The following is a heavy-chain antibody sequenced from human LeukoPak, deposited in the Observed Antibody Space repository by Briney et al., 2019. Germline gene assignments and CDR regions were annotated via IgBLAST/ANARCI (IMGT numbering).Heavy chain of an antibody. J-gene: IGHJ4*02. Sequence: VASVKVSCKASGGTFSSYAISWVRQAPGQGLEWMGGIIPIFGTANYAQKFQGRVTITTDESTSTAYMELSSLRSEDTAVYSCARDGYNFLDYWGQGTPVTVSS. CDR2: IIPIFGTA. CDR3: ARDGYNFLDY. CDR1: GGTFSSYA. V-gene: IGHV1-69*05. D-gene: IGHD5-24*01.